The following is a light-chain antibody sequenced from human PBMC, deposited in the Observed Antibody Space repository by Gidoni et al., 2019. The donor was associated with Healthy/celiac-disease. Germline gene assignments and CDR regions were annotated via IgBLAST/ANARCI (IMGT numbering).Light chain of an antibody. Sequence: QSALTQPASVSGSPGQSITISCTGTSSDVGGYNYVSRYHQHPGKAPKLMIYEVSNRPAGVSNRVSGSKAGNTASLTISGLQAEDEADYYCSSYTSSSTVVVGGGTKLTVL. CDR1: SSDVGGYNY. V-gene: IGLV2-14*01. J-gene: IGLJ2*01. CDR3: SSYTSSSTVV. CDR2: EVS.